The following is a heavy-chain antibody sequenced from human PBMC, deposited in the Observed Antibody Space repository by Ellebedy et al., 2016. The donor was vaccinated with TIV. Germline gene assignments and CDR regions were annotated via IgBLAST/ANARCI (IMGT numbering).Heavy chain of an antibody. J-gene: IGHJ4*02. Sequence: GGSLRLXXAASGFTFSDFYMSWIRQAPGQGLEWVSYISGSGSTIYYADSVKGRFTISRDNAKNTVYLQMNSLRAEDTAVYYCAREWGDATMVQEGYWGQGTLVSVSS. D-gene: IGHD5-18*01. CDR1: GFTFSDFY. CDR2: ISGSGSTI. V-gene: IGHV3-11*04. CDR3: AREWGDATMVQEGY.